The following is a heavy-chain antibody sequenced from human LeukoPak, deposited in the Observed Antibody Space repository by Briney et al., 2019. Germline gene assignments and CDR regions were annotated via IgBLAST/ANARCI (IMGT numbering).Heavy chain of an antibody. J-gene: IGHJ4*02. CDR3: ARNASDSGTSYFDY. D-gene: IGHD1-26*01. CDR2: IYYSGST. CDR1: GGSISSGTYY. V-gene: IGHV4-39*01. Sequence: SETLSLTCTVSGGSISSGTYYWGWVRQPPGRGLEWIGSIYYSGSTSYNPSLKSRVTISVDTSKNQFSLKLDSVTAADTAVYYCARNASDSGTSYFDYWGQGTLVTVSS.